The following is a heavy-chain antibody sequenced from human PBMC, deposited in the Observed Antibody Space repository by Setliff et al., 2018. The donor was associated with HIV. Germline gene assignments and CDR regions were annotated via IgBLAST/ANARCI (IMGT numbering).Heavy chain of an antibody. Sequence: ASVKVSCKASGYIFTNYGISWVRQAPGQGLEWMGWINPYNGNSNYAQKFQDRVTLSADKSTNTTYMEVSSLKSEDTAMYYCARARRIIGNVGSHFYYMDLWGKGTTVTVSS. CDR2: INPYNGNS. J-gene: IGHJ6*03. CDR3: ARARRIIGNVGSHFYYMDL. V-gene: IGHV1-18*01. CDR1: GYIFTNYG. D-gene: IGHD3-3*02.